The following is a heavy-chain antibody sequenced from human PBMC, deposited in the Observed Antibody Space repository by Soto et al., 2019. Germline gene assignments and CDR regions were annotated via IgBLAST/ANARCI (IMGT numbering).Heavy chain of an antibody. V-gene: IGHV1-8*01. CDR1: GDIFTNFD. CDR3: ARYIYGQGFQA. CDR2: MRANSGDT. J-gene: IGHJ5*02. D-gene: IGHD3-3*02. Sequence: QVQLVQPGAEVRKPGASVKVSCKASGDIFTNFDFNWVRQATGQGLEWIGWMRANSGDTGHDQKFQGRVRMTRDTSMSTAHMELISLRAEDTAVYYCARYIYGQGFQAWGQGTLVFVSS.